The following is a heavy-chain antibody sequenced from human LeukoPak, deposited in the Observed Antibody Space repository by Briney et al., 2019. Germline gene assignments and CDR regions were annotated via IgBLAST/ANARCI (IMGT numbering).Heavy chain of an antibody. CDR2: IDDVGSGT. CDR3: ATVFDF. CDR1: GFAVSSNW. D-gene: IGHD2-21*02. Sequence: GSLRGSCAVSGFAVSSNWMHLVRQGTGKGLEWVSRIDDVGSGTSYADSVKGRFTISRDDAKNTVYLQMNSLRAEDTAVYYCATVFDFWGQGTLVTVSS. J-gene: IGHJ5*01. V-gene: IGHV3-74*01.